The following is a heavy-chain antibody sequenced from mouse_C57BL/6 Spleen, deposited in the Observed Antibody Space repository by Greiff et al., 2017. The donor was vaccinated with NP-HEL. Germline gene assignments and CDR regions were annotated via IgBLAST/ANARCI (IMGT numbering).Heavy chain of an antibody. CDR1: GYTFTSYW. Sequence: VQLQQPGAELVKPGASVKMSCKASGYTFTSYWITWVKQRPGQGLEWIGDIYPGSGGTNYNEKFKSKATLTVDTSSSTAYMQLSSLTSEDSAVYYCARAGYYGSSPFDSGGQGTTPPVSP. CDR3: ARAGYYGSSPFDS. D-gene: IGHD1-1*01. J-gene: IGHJ2*01. V-gene: IGHV1-55*01. CDR2: IYPGSGGT.